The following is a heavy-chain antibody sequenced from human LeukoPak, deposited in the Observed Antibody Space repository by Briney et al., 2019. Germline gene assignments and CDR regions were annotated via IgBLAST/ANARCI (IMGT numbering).Heavy chain of an antibody. Sequence: PSETLSLTCTVSGGSLSNSDYYWSWIRQHPGKGLEWIGYIYYSGSTYYNPSLKSRVSISVDTSKNQFSLRLSSVTAADTAVYYCARVGSCSGGSCYYRLFDYWGQGTLVTVSS. D-gene: IGHD2-15*01. J-gene: IGHJ4*02. CDR2: IYYSGST. V-gene: IGHV4-31*03. CDR3: ARVGSCSGGSCYYRLFDY. CDR1: GGSLSNSDYY.